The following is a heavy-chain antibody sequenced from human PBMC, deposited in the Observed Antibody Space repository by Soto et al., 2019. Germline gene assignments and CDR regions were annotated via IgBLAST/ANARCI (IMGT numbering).Heavy chain of an antibody. J-gene: IGHJ4*02. V-gene: IGHV2-5*02. CDR1: GFSLSTSGVG. Sequence: QITLKESGPTLVKPTQTLTLTCTFSGFSLSTSGVGVGWIRQPPGKALEWLALIYWDDDKRYSPSLKSRLTITKDTSKNQVVLTMTHMDPVDTATYYCAHLRQPYYDFWSGAVPLRSFDYWGQGTLVTVSS. D-gene: IGHD3-3*01. CDR2: IYWDDDK. CDR3: AHLRQPYYDFWSGAVPLRSFDY.